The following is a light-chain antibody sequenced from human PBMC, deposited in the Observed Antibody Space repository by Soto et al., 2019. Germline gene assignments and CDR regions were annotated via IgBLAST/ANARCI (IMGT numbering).Light chain of an antibody. CDR3: QSYDISLSVV. J-gene: IGLJ2*01. CDR2: GNS. V-gene: IGLV1-40*01. CDR1: SSNIGAGYD. Sequence: QSVLTQPASVSGAPGQRVTISCTGSSSNIGAGYDVHWYQQLPGTAPKLLIYGNSNRPSGVPDRVSGSKSGTSASRAITGLHDEDEADDYCQSYDISLSVVFGGGTKLTVL.